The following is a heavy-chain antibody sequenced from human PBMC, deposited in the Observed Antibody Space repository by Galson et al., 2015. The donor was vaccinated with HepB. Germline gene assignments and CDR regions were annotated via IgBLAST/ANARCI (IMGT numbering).Heavy chain of an antibody. CDR1: GDSIRTSNYY. V-gene: IGHV4-39*01. J-gene: IGHJ4*02. Sequence: ETLSLTCIVSGDSIRTSNYYWGWIRQPPGKGLEWIGSTSYSGGTSYYPSLKSRVTMSIDTSRNQFSLILRSVTAADTAVYYCAREKHHGEYENWGQGTLVTVSS. D-gene: IGHD4-17*01. CDR2: TSYSGGT. CDR3: AREKHHGEYEN.